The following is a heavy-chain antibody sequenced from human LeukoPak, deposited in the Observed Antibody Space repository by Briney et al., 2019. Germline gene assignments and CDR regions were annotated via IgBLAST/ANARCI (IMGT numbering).Heavy chain of an antibody. V-gene: IGHV3-30*02. D-gene: IGHD4-23*01. CDR2: IRYDGSNK. J-gene: IGHJ4*02. CDR1: GFTFSSYG. Sequence: GGSLRLSCAASGFTFSSYGMHWVRQAPGKGLEWVAFIRYDGSNKYYADSVKGRFTISRDNSKNTLYLQMNSLRAEDTAVYYCAKEGDYDYGGNCDGWGQGTLVTVSS. CDR3: AKEGDYDYGGNCDG.